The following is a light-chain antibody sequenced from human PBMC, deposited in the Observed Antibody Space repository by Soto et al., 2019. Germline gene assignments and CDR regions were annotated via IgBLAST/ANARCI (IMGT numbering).Light chain of an antibody. J-gene: IGKJ2*01. CDR3: QQYVAPPPYT. Sequence: EIVLTQSPGTLSLSPGERATLSCGASQSVTNNYLAWYQQKPGQAPRLLIYGASSRATGIPDRFSGSGSGTDFTLTISRLEPEDFAVYYCQQYVAPPPYTFGQGTQLEIK. V-gene: IGKV3-20*01. CDR2: GAS. CDR1: QSVTNNY.